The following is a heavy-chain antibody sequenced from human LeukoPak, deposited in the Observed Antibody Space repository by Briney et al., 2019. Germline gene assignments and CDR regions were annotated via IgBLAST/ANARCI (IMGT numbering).Heavy chain of an antibody. CDR1: GFTFSSYW. V-gene: IGHV3-74*01. J-gene: IGHJ4*02. D-gene: IGHD3-16*01. CDR3: ARGGSPSDY. CDR2: IHLDGRTT. Sequence: GGSLRLSCAASGFTFSSYWMHWVRQRPGKGQVWVSRIHLDGRTTNYADSVKGRFTISRDNAKNTLSLEMNSLRPEDTAVYYCARGGSPSDYWGQGTLVSVSS.